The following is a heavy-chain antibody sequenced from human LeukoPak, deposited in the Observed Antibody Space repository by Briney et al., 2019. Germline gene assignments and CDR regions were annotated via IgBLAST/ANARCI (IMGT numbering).Heavy chain of an antibody. CDR2: ISSGSSYI. J-gene: IGHJ4*02. Sequence: GGSLRLSCAAPGLTFSRYSMNWVRQAPGKGLEWVSSISSGSSYIYYADSVKGRFTIFRDNAKNSLYLQMNSLRAEDTAVYYCARAGHDSGWYIDDYWGQGTLVTVSS. D-gene: IGHD6-19*01. CDR1: GLTFSRYS. V-gene: IGHV3-21*01. CDR3: ARAGHDSGWYIDDY.